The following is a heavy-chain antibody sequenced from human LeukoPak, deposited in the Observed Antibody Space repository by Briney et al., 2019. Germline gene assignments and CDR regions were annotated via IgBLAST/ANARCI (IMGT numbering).Heavy chain of an antibody. CDR3: ARAFSGVGDAYDI. J-gene: IGHJ3*02. CDR2: ISSDGIDT. CDR1: GFPFSTYW. Sequence: GGSLRLSCAASGFPFSTYWMHWVRQAPGKGPVWVSRISSDGIDTNYADSVKGGFTISRDNAKNTLFLQMNSLRAEDTAVYYCARAFSGVGDAYDIWGQGTMVTVSS. D-gene: IGHD1-26*01. V-gene: IGHV3-74*01.